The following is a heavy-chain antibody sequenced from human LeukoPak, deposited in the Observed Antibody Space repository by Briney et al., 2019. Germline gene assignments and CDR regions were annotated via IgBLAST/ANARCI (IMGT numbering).Heavy chain of an antibody. CDR2: LYSGGDT. Sequence: PGGSVRLSCAASGFTVGTKYMNWVRQAPGKGLEWVSILYSGGDTYYADSVKGRFTISRDNSRNTLSLQMNSLRVEDTAVYYCARVGDHYHWYFDLWGRGTLVTVSS. J-gene: IGHJ2*01. CDR1: GFTVGTKY. D-gene: IGHD3-10*01. CDR3: ARVGDHYHWYFDL. V-gene: IGHV3-53*01.